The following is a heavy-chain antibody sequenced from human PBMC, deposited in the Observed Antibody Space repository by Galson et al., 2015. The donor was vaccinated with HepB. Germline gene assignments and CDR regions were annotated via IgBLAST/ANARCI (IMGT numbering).Heavy chain of an antibody. CDR3: ATDDYGSGSNYDY. J-gene: IGHJ4*02. Sequence: SLRLSCAASGFTFSTYGMHWVRQAPGKGLEWVAVIWYDGSKKYYADSVKGRFSISRDNSKNTLYLQMNGLTAEDTAVYYCATDDYGSGSNYDYWGQGTLVTVSS. CDR1: GFTFSTYG. D-gene: IGHD3-10*01. V-gene: IGHV3-33*01. CDR2: IWYDGSKK.